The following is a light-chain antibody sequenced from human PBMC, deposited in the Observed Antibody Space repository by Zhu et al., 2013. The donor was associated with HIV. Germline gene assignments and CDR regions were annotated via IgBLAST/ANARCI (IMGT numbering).Light chain of an antibody. CDR1: SSDVGAYNY. J-gene: IGLJ1*01. Sequence: QSALTQPASVSGSPGQSITISCTGTSSDVGAYNYVSWYQQHPGKAPKLIIYEVTNRPSGVSNRFSGSKSGNTASLTISGLQAEDEADYYCNSYTTSGARVFGTGTKVTVI. V-gene: IGLV2-14*01. CDR3: NSYTTSGARV. CDR2: EVT.